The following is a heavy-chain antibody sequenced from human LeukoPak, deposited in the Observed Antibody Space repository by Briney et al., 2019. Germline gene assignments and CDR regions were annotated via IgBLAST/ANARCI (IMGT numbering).Heavy chain of an antibody. CDR3: ARDLEKWPHC. CDR2: IYTSGCT. D-gene: IGHD5-12*01. CDR1: GVSISSSSYY. J-gene: IGHJ4*02. Sequence: SETLSLTCTVSGVSISSSSYYWSWIRQPAGKGLEWIGRIYTSGCTNYNPSLKSRVTMSVDTSKNQFSLKLSSVTAADTAVYYCARDLEKWPHCWGQGTLVTVSS. V-gene: IGHV4-61*02.